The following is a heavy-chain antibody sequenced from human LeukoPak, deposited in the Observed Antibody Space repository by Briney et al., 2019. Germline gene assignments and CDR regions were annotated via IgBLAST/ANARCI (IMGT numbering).Heavy chain of an antibody. V-gene: IGHV3-7*01. CDR3: TRGHYGDYA. CDR2: INGDESEK. CDR1: GFTFNGYW. Sequence: GGSLRLSCAASGFTFNGYWMNWVRQAPGKGLEWAANINGDESEKYYVDSVKGRFTISRDNARNSLYLQMNSLRAEDTAVYYCTRGHYGDYASGLGTLVTVSS. D-gene: IGHD4-17*01. J-gene: IGHJ5*02.